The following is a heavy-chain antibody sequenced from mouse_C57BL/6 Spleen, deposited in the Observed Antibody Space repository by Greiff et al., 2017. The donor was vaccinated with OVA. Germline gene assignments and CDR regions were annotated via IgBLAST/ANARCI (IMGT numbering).Heavy chain of an antibody. CDR1: GFTFSDYG. Sequence: EVKLMESGGGLVKPGGSLKLSCAASGFTFSDYGMHWVRQAPEKGLEWVAYISSGSSTIYYADTVKGRFTISRDNAKNTLFLQMTSLRSEDTAMYYCARDLVTTVVAYYAMDYWGQGISVTVSS. D-gene: IGHD1-1*01. CDR3: ARDLVTTVVAYYAMDY. J-gene: IGHJ4*01. V-gene: IGHV5-17*01. CDR2: ISSGSSTI.